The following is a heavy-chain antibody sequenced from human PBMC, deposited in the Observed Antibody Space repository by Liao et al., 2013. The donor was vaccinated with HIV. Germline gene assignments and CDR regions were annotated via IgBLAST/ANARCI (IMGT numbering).Heavy chain of an antibody. Sequence: QLQLQEPGPGLVKPSETLSLTCTVSGASISSSSYYWGWIRQPPGKGLEWIGSIYYTGSTYYTPSLKSRVTISVDTSKNQFSLKLSSLTAADTAIYYCARAGGYYDFWSGSRTHGTFHIWGQGTMVSVSS. V-gene: IGHV4-39*07. CDR2: IYYTGST. D-gene: IGHD3-3*01. CDR1: GASISSSSYY. CDR3: ARAGGYYDFWSGSRTHGTFHI. J-gene: IGHJ3*02.